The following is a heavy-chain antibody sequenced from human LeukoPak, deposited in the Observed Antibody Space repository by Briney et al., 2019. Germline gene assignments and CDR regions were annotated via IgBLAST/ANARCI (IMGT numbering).Heavy chain of an antibody. CDR3: ARFPIVVVPAAMKTDDY. D-gene: IGHD2-2*01. CDR2: IIPIFGTA. J-gene: IGHJ4*02. Sequence: SVKVSCKASGGTFSSYAISWVRQAPRQGLEWMGGIIPIFGTANYAQKFQGRVTITTDESTSTAYMELSSLRSEDTAVYYCARFPIVVVPAAMKTDDYWGQGTLVTVSS. V-gene: IGHV1-69*05. CDR1: GGTFSSYA.